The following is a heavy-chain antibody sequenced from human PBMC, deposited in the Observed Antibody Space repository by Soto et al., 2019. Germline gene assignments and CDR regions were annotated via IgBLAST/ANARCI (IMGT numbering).Heavy chain of an antibody. J-gene: IGHJ4*02. CDR3: ARVLTGTADC. CDR2: INPNSGGT. Sequence: ASVRVYCTASGYIFTDYFMHWVRQVTGQGLEWMGWINPNSGGTNYAQKFQGRVTMTRDTSISTAYMELSRLRSDDTAVYYCARVLTGTADCWGQGTLVTVSS. CDR1: GYIFTDYF. D-gene: IGHD1-7*01. V-gene: IGHV1-2*02.